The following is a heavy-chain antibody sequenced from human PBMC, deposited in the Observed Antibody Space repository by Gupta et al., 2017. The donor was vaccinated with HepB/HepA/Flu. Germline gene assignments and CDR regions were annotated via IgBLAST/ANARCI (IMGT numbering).Heavy chain of an antibody. J-gene: IGHJ6*02. Sequence: QVQLVQSGAEVKKPGASVKVSCKASGYTFTSYGISWVRQAPGQGLEWMGWISAYNGNTNYAQKLQGRVTMTTDTSTSTAYMELRSLRSEDTDVYYCARSMDGSGTLPYYGMDVWGQGTTVTVSS. CDR1: GYTFTSYG. D-gene: IGHD3-10*01. CDR2: ISAYNGNT. CDR3: ARSMDGSGTLPYYGMDV. V-gene: IGHV1-18*01.